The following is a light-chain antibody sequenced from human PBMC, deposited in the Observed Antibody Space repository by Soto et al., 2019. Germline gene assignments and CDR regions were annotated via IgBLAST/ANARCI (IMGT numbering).Light chain of an antibody. CDR2: KAS. J-gene: IGKJ1*01. CDR1: QSISSW. V-gene: IGKV1-5*03. CDR3: QQYNSYSWT. Sequence: DIQMTQSPSTFSATVRDRVTITCRASQSISSWLAWYQQKPGKDPKLLIYKASSLESGVPSRFSGSGSGTEFTLTISSLQPDDFATYYCQQYNSYSWTFGQGTKVDIK.